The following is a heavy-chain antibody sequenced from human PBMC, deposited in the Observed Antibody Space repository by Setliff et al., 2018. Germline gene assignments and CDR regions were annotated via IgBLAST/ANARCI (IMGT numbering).Heavy chain of an antibody. J-gene: IGHJ5*02. Sequence: SETLSLTCAVYGGSFSGYYWSWIRQPPGKGLELIGEINHTGSTNHNPSLKSRVTISVDTSKNQFSLRLSSVTAADTAVYYCARGYCNSAGCFFAGWFDPWGQGTLVTVSS. D-gene: IGHD2-2*01. CDR2: INHTGST. V-gene: IGHV4-34*01. CDR1: GGSFSGYY. CDR3: ARGYCNSAGCFFAGWFDP.